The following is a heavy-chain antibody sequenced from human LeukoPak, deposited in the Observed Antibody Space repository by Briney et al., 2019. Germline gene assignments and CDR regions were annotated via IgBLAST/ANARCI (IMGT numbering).Heavy chain of an antibody. Sequence: KPSETLSLTCAVYGGSFSGYYWSWIRQPPGKGLEWIGYIYYTGTTNYNPSLKSRVTMSVDTSKNQFSLKLTSVTAADTAVYYCATSGSVTYFQLWGQGTLVTVSS. CDR3: ATSGSVTYFQL. CDR1: GGSFSGYY. V-gene: IGHV4-59*01. CDR2: IYYTGTT. J-gene: IGHJ4*02. D-gene: IGHD3-10*01.